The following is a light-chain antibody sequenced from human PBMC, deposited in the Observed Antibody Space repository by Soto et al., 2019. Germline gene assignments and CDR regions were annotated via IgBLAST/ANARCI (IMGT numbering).Light chain of an antibody. CDR3: QQRSNWPPLT. Sequence: EIVLTHSPATLSLSPGERATLSCRASQSVSSYLAWYQQKPGQAPRLLIYDASNRGTGIPARFSGSGSGTDFTLTISSLEPEDFAVYYCQQRSNWPPLTFGGGTKVDIK. J-gene: IGKJ4*01. CDR2: DAS. V-gene: IGKV3-11*01. CDR1: QSVSSY.